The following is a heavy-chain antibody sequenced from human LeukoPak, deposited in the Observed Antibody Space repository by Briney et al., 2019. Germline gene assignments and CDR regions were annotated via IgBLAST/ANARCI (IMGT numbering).Heavy chain of an antibody. Sequence: SQTLSLTCAISGDSVSSNSAAWNWIRQSPSRALEWLGRTYYRSKWYVDHAVSVKSRITIHPDTSRNRFSLQLTSVTPEDSAVYYCAGGGGNFDPWGQGTLVTVSS. J-gene: IGHJ5*02. CDR3: AGGGGNFDP. CDR2: TYYRSKWYV. D-gene: IGHD3-16*01. CDR1: GDSVSSNSAA. V-gene: IGHV6-1*01.